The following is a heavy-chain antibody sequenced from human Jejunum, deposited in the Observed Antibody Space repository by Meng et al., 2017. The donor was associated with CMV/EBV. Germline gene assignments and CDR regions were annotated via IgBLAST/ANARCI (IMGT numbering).Heavy chain of an antibody. J-gene: IGHJ3*02. CDR2: IYYTGST. V-gene: IGHV4-61*01. CDR3: ARRFFAFNI. D-gene: IGHD3-3*01. Sequence: TCTVSGGSVSIGSYHWSWIRQPPGKGLEWIGYIYYTGSTDYNPSLKSRVTISRDTSKNQFSLKLSSVTAADTAVYYCARRFFAFNIWGQGTMVTVSS. CDR1: GGSVSIGSYH.